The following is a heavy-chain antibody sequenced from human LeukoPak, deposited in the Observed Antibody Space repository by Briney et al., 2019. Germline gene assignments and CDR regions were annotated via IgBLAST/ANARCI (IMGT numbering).Heavy chain of an antibody. V-gene: IGHV3-48*02. J-gene: IGHJ4*02. CDR2: ISSSSSTI. CDR3: ARDEAGVDVTMMVTGGIDY. Sequence: GGSLRLSCAASGFTFSSYSMNWVRQAPGKGLEWVSYISSSSSTIYYADSVKGRFTISRDNAKNSLYLQMNSLRDEDTAVYHCARDEAGVDVTMMVTGGIDYWGQGTLVTVSS. D-gene: IGHD3-22*01. CDR1: GFTFSSYS.